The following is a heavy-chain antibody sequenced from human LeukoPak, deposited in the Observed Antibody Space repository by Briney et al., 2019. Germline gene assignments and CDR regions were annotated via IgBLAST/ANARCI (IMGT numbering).Heavy chain of an antibody. CDR3: ARGRGRYCSSTSCWGRQPYYYYYMDV. Sequence: PSETLSLTCAVYGGSFSGYYWSWIRQPPGKGLEWIGEINHSGSTNYNPSLKSRVTISVDTSKNQFSLKLSSVTAADTAVYYCARGRGRYCSSTSCWGRQPYYYYYMDVWGKGTTVTVSS. V-gene: IGHV4-34*01. D-gene: IGHD2-2*01. J-gene: IGHJ6*03. CDR2: INHSGST. CDR1: GGSFSGYY.